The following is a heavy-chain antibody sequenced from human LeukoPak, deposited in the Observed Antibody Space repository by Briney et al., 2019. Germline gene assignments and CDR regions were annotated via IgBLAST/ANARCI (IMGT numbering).Heavy chain of an antibody. J-gene: IGHJ4*02. CDR3: ARGRSGILDY. Sequence: GASVKVSCKASGGTFSSYAISWVRQAPGQGLEWMGGIIPIFGTANYAQKFQGRVTITTDESTSTAYMELSSLRSEGRAVYYCARGRSGILDYWGRGTLVTVS. CDR2: IIPIFGTA. D-gene: IGHD1-14*01. V-gene: IGHV1-69*05. CDR1: GGTFSSYA.